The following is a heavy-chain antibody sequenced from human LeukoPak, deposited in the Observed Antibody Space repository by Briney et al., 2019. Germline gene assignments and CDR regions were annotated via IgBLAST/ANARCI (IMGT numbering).Heavy chain of an antibody. J-gene: IGHJ4*02. V-gene: IGHV3-21*01. CDR1: GFTFSSYS. CDR2: ISSSSSYI. D-gene: IGHD1-26*01. CDR3: ARDLVGAKGFDY. Sequence: GGSLRLSCAASGFTFSSYSMNWVRQAPGKGLEWVSSISSSSSYIYYADSVKGRFTISRDNAKNPLYLQMNSLRAEDTAVYYCARDLVGAKGFDYWGQGTLVTVSS.